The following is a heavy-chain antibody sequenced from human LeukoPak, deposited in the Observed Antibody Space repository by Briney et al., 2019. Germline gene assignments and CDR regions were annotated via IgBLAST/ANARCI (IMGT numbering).Heavy chain of an antibody. D-gene: IGHD3-22*01. CDR1: GFTFDDYG. Sequence: RPGGSLRLSCAASGFTFDDYGMSWVRQAPGKGLEWVSGINWNGGSTGYADSVKGRFTISRDNAKNSPYLQMNSLRAEDTALYYCARAGYYYDSSVAEGAFDIWGQGTMVTVSS. CDR2: INWNGGST. CDR3: ARAGYYYDSSVAEGAFDI. V-gene: IGHV3-20*04. J-gene: IGHJ3*02.